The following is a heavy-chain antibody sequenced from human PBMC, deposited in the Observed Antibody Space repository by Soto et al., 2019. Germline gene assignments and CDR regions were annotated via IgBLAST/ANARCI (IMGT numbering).Heavy chain of an antibody. CDR3: ANPDTGSGRIDT. Sequence: GGSLTLSCATCGLDFNGYTMSWVRQAPGQGLEWVSGIAETGSSTYYADSVKGRFTISRDNSENTLYLQMNNLRAEDTAIYYCANPDTGSGRIDTWGQETLVTVSS. V-gene: IGHV3-23*01. CDR2: IAETGSST. J-gene: IGHJ5*02. CDR1: GLDFNGYT. D-gene: IGHD3-10*01.